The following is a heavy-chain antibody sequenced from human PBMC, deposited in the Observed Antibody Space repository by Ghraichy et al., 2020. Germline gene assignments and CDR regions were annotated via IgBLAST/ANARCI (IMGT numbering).Heavy chain of an antibody. CDR2: IYYSGNT. CDR1: GSSISSSTYY. CDR3: ATSKGGYDSSGYYYYYYYMNV. Sequence: SETLSLTCTVSGSSISSSTYYWGWIRQPPGNGLEWIGSIYYSGNTYYNPSLKSRVTISVDMSKNQFSLKLSSVTAADTAVYFCATSKGGYDSSGYYYYYYYMNVWGKGTTVTVSS. D-gene: IGHD3-22*01. V-gene: IGHV4-39*01. J-gene: IGHJ6*03.